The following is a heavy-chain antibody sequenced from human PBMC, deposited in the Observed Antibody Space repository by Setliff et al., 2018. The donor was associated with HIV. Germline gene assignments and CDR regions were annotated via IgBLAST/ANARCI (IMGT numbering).Heavy chain of an antibody. V-gene: IGHV3-66*01. CDR3: ARFHMGHFDY. CDR2: IYSGGST. Sequence: AGGSLRLSCAASGFTVSSNYMSWVRQAPGKGLEWVSVIYSGGSTYYADSVKGRFTISRDNSKNTLYVQMNSLRAEDTAVYYCARFHMGHFDYWGQGTLVTVSS. J-gene: IGHJ4*02. CDR1: GFTVSSNY.